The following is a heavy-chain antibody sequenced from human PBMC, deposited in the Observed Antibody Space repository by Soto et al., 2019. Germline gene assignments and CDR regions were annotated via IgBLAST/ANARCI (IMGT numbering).Heavy chain of an antibody. CDR3: ARLPTMDHYAFDI. J-gene: IGHJ3*02. V-gene: IGHV4-30-4*01. CDR1: GGSISSGDYY. D-gene: IGHD3-10*01. Sequence: QVQLQESGPGLVKPSQTLSLTCTVSGGSISSGDYYWSWIRQPPGKGLEWIGYIYYSGSTYYNPSLKSRVTMSVDTSKNQCSPQLSSVTAADTAVYFCARLPTMDHYAFDIWGQGTMVTVSS. CDR2: IYYSGST.